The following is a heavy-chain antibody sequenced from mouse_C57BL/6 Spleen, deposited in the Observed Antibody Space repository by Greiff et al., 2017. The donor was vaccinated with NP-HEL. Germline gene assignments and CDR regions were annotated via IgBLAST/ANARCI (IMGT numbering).Heavy chain of an antibody. CDR1: GFTFSDYG. Sequence: EVKLQESGGGLVKPGGSLKLSCAASGFTFSDYGMHWVRQAPEKGLEWVAYISSGSSTIYYADTVKGRFTISRDNAKNTLFLQMTSLRSEDTAMYYCARPRWLLRDYYAMDYWGQGTSVTVSS. V-gene: IGHV5-17*01. CDR2: ISSGSSTI. J-gene: IGHJ4*01. D-gene: IGHD2-3*01. CDR3: ARPRWLLRDYYAMDY.